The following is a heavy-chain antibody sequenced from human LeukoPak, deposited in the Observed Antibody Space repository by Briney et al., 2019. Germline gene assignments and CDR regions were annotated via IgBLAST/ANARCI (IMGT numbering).Heavy chain of an antibody. J-gene: IGHJ6*02. Sequence: AAVKVSCKVSGYTLTELSMHWVRQAPGKGLEWMGGFDPVDGETIYAQKFQGRVTMTEDTSTDTAYMELSSLRSEDTAVYYCATALYCSSTSCYLYYYYGMDVWGQGTTVTVSS. V-gene: IGHV1-24*01. CDR3: ATALYCSSTSCYLYYYYGMDV. CDR2: FDPVDGET. CDR1: GYTLTELS. D-gene: IGHD2-2*01.